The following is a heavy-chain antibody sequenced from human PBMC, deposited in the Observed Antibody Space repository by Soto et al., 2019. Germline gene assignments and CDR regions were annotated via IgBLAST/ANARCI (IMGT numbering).Heavy chain of an antibody. Sequence: EVHLLESGGDLVQRGGSLRLSCAASGFIFSNYAMSWVRQAPGKGLEWVSAISGSGATTYYPDSVKGRFTISRDNSKNTLYLQMNSLRAEDTGVYYCTKGGIPRRYNIPKVDFDYWGQGSLVTVSS. CDR3: TKGGIPRRYNIPKVDFDY. D-gene: IGHD1-1*01. CDR2: ISGSGATT. J-gene: IGHJ4*02. V-gene: IGHV3-23*01. CDR1: GFIFSNYA.